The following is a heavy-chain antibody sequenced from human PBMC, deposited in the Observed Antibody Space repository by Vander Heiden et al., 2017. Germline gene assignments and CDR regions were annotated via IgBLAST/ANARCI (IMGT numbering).Heavy chain of an antibody. CDR1: DFTFGRYS. J-gene: IGHJ6*02. D-gene: IGHD1-20*01. CDR3: ARELDRGLSREKYKMGGMDV. V-gene: IGHV3-48*04. Sequence: EVQLVESGGGLKQPGGPLGLSCAAFDFTFGRYSLNWVRQAPGKGLEWLAYAGSDGGTYYADSVKGRFIISRDNGKRSLFLQMHGLRAEDTAVYFCARELDRGLSREKYKMGGMDVWGQGTTV. CDR2: AGSDGGT.